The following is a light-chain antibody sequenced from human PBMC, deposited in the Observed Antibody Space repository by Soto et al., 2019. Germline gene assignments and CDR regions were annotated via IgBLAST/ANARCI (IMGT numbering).Light chain of an antibody. CDR2: KAS. CDR1: QSISSW. V-gene: IGKV1-5*03. J-gene: IGKJ5*01. CDR3: QQYLSYPIT. Sequence: DIQMTQSPSTLSASVGDRVTITCRASQSISSWLAWYQQKPGKAPKSLIYKASSLESGVPSRFSGSGSGTEFTLTISSLQPDAFATYYCQQYLSYPITFGQGTRLEIK.